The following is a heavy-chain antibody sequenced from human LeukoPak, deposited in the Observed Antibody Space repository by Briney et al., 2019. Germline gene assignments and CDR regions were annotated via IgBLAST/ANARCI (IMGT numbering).Heavy chain of an antibody. J-gene: IGHJ4*02. Sequence: PSETLSLTCAVYGGSFSGYYWSWIRQPPGKGLEWIGEINHSGSTNYNPSLKGRVTISVDTSKNQFSLKLSSVTAADTAVYYCATVGAAAGSTWGQGTLVTVSS. CDR2: INHSGST. D-gene: IGHD6-13*01. V-gene: IGHV4-34*01. CDR3: ATVGAAAGST. CDR1: GGSFSGYY.